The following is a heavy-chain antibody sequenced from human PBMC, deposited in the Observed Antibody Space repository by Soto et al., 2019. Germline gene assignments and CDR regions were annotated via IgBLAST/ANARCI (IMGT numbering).Heavy chain of an antibody. J-gene: IGHJ6*02. D-gene: IGHD4-4*01. V-gene: IGHV3-33*01. CDR1: GFTFSSYG. CDR2: IWYDGSNK. Sequence: GGSLRLSCAASGFTFSSYGMHWVRQAPGKGLEWVAVIWYDGSNKYYADSVKGRFTISRDNSKNTLYLQMNSLRAEDTAVYYCARTTTVTTGPWNYYYGMDVWGQGTTVTVSS. CDR3: ARTTTVTTGPWNYYYGMDV.